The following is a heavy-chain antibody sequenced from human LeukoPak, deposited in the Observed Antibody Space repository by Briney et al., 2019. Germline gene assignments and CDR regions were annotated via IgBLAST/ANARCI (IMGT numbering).Heavy chain of an antibody. V-gene: IGHV3-23*01. CDR3: AKDRVSPGFNWFDP. D-gene: IGHD2/OR15-2a*01. J-gene: IGHJ5*02. CDR2: INGRGDNT. Sequence: GGSLRLSCAASGVIISSYAMSWVRQAPGKGLEWVSAINGRGDNTYYADFVKGRFTISRDNSKSTVYLQMNSLRTEDTAVYYCAKDRVSPGFNWFDPWGQGTLVTVSS. CDR1: GVIISSYA.